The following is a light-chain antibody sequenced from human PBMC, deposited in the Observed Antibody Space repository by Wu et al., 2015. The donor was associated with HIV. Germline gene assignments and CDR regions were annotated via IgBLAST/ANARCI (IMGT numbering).Light chain of an antibody. CDR1: QRISDSY. V-gene: IGKV3-20*01. Sequence: IVLRQSPGTLSLSPGDRAIFSCRASQRISDSYVSWYQQKPGQAPRLLIYGASNRATGVPDRFSGRGFGTDFSLIISSLEPEDFAVYFCHQSGSSPLTFGQGTKV. J-gene: IGKJ1*01. CDR2: GAS. CDR3: HQSGSSPLT.